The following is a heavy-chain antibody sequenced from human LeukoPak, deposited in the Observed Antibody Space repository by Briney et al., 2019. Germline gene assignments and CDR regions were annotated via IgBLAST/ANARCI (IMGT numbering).Heavy chain of an antibody. CDR2: IKSDGRDT. V-gene: IGHV3-74*01. CDR1: GFTFSRYW. Sequence: GVSLRLSCVASGFTFSRYWMHCVRQAPGEGLVWVSRIKSDGRDTPYMDSVKGRFTLSRHYTKHTLYLQMNSLRAEDTAVYYCATDLNYRFDYWGQGTLVTVS. D-gene: IGHD4-11*01. CDR3: ATDLNYRFDY. J-gene: IGHJ4*02.